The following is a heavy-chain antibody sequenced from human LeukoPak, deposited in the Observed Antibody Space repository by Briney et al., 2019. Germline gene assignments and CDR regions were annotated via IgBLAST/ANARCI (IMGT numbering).Heavy chain of an antibody. CDR3: AKDDGNNAKLLLDY. V-gene: IGHV3-23*01. CDR2: ISSSGDST. Sequence: GGSLGLSCAVSGFTFSNYGMSWVRQAPGKGLEWVSVISSSGDSTYYADSVKGRFTIPRDNSKNTLYLQMNGLRAEDTAIYYCAKDDGNNAKLLLDYWGQGTLVTVSS. D-gene: IGHD2/OR15-2a*01. CDR1: GFTFSNYG. J-gene: IGHJ4*02.